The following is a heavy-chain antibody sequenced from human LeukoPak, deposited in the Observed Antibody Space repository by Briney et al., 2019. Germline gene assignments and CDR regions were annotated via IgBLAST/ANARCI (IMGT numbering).Heavy chain of an antibody. D-gene: IGHD3-10*01. CDR2: MNPNSGNT. CDR1: GYTFTSYD. J-gene: IGHJ5*02. CDR3: ARSASAVRGVKYDWFDP. Sequence: ASVKVSCKASGYTFTSYDINRVRQATGQGLEWMGWMNPNSGNTGYAQKFQGRVTMTRNTSISTAYMELSSLRSEDTAVYYCARSASAVRGVKYDWFDPWGQGTLVTVSS. V-gene: IGHV1-8*01.